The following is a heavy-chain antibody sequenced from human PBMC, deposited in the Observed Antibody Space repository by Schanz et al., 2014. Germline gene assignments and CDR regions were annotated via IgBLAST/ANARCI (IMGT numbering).Heavy chain of an antibody. Sequence: VQLVESGGGVVQPGRSLRLSCVASGFTFSSYDVFWVRQAPGKGLEWVAYISSSSSTIHYADSVKGRFTISRDNAKNSLYLQMDSLRAEDTAVYYCARDLPRTFLFDYWGQGTLVTVSS. J-gene: IGHJ4*02. V-gene: IGHV3-48*01. CDR1: GFTFSSYD. CDR3: ARDLPRTFLFDY. CDR2: ISSSSSTI.